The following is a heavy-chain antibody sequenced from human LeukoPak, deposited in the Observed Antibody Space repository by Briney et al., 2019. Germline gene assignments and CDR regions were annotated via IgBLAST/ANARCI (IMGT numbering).Heavy chain of an antibody. CDR1: GGSISIYY. CDR2: ISDSGNT. CDR3: ARGSYSYGMDV. J-gene: IGHJ6*02. V-gene: IGHV4-59*01. D-gene: IGHD2-21*01. Sequence: SETLSLTCTFSGGSISIYYWNWIRQSPGKGLEWIGYISDSGNTNYNPSLKSRVTISVDMPKNQFSLKLNSVTAADTAVYHCARGSYSYGMDVWGQGTTVTVTS.